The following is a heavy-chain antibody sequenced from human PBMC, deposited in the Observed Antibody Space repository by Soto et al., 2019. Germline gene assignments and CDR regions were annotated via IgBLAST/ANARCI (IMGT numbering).Heavy chain of an antibody. CDR2: LSYDGSKK. CDR1: GFTFSSYG. D-gene: IGHD3-22*01. CDR3: AKDRIYYYDSSEVDY. J-gene: IGHJ4*02. V-gene: IGHV3-30*18. Sequence: QVQLVESGGGAVQPGRSLRLSCAASGFTFSSYGMYWVRQAPGKGLEWVAVLSYDGSKKYYADSVKGRFAISRDNSKNTLYLQMYRLRAEDTAVYYCAKDRIYYYDSSEVDYWGRGTLVTVSS.